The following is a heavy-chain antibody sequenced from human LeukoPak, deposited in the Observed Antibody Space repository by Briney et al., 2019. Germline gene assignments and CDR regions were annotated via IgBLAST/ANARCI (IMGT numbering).Heavy chain of an antibody. J-gene: IGHJ4*02. CDR2: ISSSSSTI. V-gene: IGHV3-48*01. CDR3: ARGRLLWFGELNAGLDY. Sequence: GGSLRLSCAASGFTFSSYSMNWVRQAPGKGLERVSYISSSSSTIYYADSVKGRFTISRDNARNSLYLQMNSLRAEDTAVYYCARGRLLWFGELNAGLDYWGQGTLVTVSS. D-gene: IGHD3-10*01. CDR1: GFTFSSYS.